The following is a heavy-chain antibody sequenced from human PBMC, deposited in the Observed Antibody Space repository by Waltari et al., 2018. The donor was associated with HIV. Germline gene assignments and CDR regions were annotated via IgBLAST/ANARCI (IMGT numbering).Heavy chain of an antibody. CDR2: INAGNGKT. V-gene: IGHV1-3*01. CDR3: ARGIWSTSLLYYFDS. CDR1: GFTFTNYA. Sequence: QVQVVQSGAEVKKPGASVKISCKASGFTFTNYAMQWVRQAPGQRLEWMGWINAGNGKTKDSQKFQGRVTITRDTSASTVYMELSSLRSEEDTAVYFCARGIWSTSLLYYFDSWGQGTLVAVSS. D-gene: IGHD3-3*01. J-gene: IGHJ4*02.